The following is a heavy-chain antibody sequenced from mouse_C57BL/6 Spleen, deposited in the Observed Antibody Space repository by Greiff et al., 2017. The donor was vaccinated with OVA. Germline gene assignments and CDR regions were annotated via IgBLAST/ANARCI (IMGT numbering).Heavy chain of an antibody. J-gene: IGHJ4*01. CDR3: ARSALYYYGSSYAMDY. D-gene: IGHD1-1*01. CDR2: IDPSDSYT. CDR1: GYTFTSYW. Sequence: QVQLQQSGAELVKPGASVKLSCKASGYTFTSYWMQWVKQRPGQGLEWIGEIDPSDSYTNYNQKFKGKATLTVDTSSSTAYMQLSSLTSEDSAVYYCARSALYYYGSSYAMDYWGQGTSVTVSS. V-gene: IGHV1-50*01.